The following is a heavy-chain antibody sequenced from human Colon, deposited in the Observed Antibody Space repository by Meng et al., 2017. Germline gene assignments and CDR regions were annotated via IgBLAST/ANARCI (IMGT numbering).Heavy chain of an antibody. D-gene: IGHD3/OR15-3a*01. J-gene: IGHJ4*02. V-gene: IGHV1-46*01. CDR3: ARELDYAYNFDF. CDR1: EFSFSSYN. CDR2: LHPSVGRT. Sequence: HLCHCGAGGKTPESPVKVSCKGSEFSFSSYNIPWVRQAPGQGLEWMGILHPSVGRTTYAQKFQGRLTVTWDTSTTTVYMELSSLTSDDTAVYYCARELDYAYNFDFWGQGTLVTVSS.